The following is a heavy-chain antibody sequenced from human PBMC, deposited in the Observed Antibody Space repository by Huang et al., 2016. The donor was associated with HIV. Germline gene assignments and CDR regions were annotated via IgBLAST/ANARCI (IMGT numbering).Heavy chain of an antibody. CDR3: ASSQRLGTENFLDP. CDR2: INPSGVRT. D-gene: IGHD1-1*01. Sequence: QVQLVQSGAEVRKPGASVKVSCRASGHTFTTSYMHWVRQAPGQGLEWMGTINPSGVRTTYAEKFQGRITMTRDTSTGIVYMDLSSLRSEDMAVYYCASSQRLGTENFLDPWGQGTLVTVSS. V-gene: IGHV1-46*01. CDR1: GHTFTTSY. J-gene: IGHJ5*02.